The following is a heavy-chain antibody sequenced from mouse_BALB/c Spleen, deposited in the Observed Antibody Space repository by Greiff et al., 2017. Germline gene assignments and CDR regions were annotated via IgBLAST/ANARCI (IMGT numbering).Heavy chain of an antibody. J-gene: IGHJ4*01. D-gene: IGHD2-1*01. CDR1: GFNIKDTY. CDR2: IDPANGNT. V-gene: IGHV14-3*02. Sequence: EVKLMESGAELVKPGASVKLSCTASGFNIKDTYMHWVKQRPEQGLEWIGRIDPANGNTKYDPKFQGKATITADTSSNTAYLQLSSLTSEDTAVYYCARWGNYNYAMDYWGQGTSVTVSS. CDR3: ARWGNYNYAMDY.